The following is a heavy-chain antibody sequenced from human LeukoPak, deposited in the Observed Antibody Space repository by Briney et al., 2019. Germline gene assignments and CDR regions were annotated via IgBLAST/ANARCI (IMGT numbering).Heavy chain of an antibody. CDR1: GYTFTSYY. V-gene: IGHV1-46*01. D-gene: IGHD3-3*01. CDR3: ARASVYDFWSGYSVGTYFDY. J-gene: IGHJ4*02. CDR2: INPSGGST. Sequence: AASVKVSCKASGYTFTSYYMHWVRQATGQGLEWMGIINPSGGSTSYAQKFQGRVTMTRDTSTSTVYMELSSLRSEDTAVYYCARASVYDFWSGYSVGTYFDYWGQGTLVTVSS.